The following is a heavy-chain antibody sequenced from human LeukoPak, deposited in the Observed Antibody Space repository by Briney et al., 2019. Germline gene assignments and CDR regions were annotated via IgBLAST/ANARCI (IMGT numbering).Heavy chain of an antibody. J-gene: IGHJ4*02. Sequence: SETLSLTCTVSSDSISRYQWTWIRQPPGKGLEWIGYIYDTGSTNHNPSLKSRVAISVDTSKNQFSLKLSSVTAADTAVYYCARDSAWSYFDYWGQGTLVTVSS. CDR2: IYDTGST. D-gene: IGHD6-19*01. CDR3: ARDSAWSYFDY. V-gene: IGHV4-59*01. CDR1: SDSISRYQ.